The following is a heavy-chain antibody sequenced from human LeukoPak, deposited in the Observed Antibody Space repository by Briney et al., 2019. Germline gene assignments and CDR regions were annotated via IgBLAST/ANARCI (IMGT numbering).Heavy chain of an antibody. J-gene: IGHJ6*02. Sequence: SETLSLTCTVSGDSISSSNYYWGWIRQPPGKGLEWIGSIYYSGSTYYNPSLKSRVTISVDASKNQFSLKLSSVTAADTAVYYCARYIGSFYYLGMDVWGQGTTVTVSS. V-gene: IGHV4-39*01. CDR3: ARYIGSFYYLGMDV. CDR1: GDSISSSNYY. D-gene: IGHD1-26*01. CDR2: IYYSGST.